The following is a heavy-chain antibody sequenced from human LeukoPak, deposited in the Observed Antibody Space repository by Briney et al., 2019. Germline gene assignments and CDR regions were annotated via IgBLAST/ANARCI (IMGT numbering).Heavy chain of an antibody. J-gene: IGHJ6*02. CDR1: GVTFSFYD. Sequence: QSGGSLRLSCAASGVTFSFYDMYWVRQAPGTGVGWVAVISYDESNKYYADSVKGRFTISRDNSKNTLYLQMNSLRTEDTAVYYCARETGVAGTYYYGMDVWGQGTTVTVSS. V-gene: IGHV3-30-3*01. D-gene: IGHD6-19*01. CDR3: ARETGVAGTYYYGMDV. CDR2: ISYDESNK.